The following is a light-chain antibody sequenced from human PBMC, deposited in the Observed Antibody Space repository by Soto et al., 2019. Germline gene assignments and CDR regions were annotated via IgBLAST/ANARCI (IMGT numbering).Light chain of an antibody. V-gene: IGKV3-15*01. CDR2: GAS. J-gene: IGKJ4*01. CDR3: QQYDNWPLT. Sequence: EIVMTQSPATLPVSPGERATLSCRASQSVSSNLAWYQQKPGQAPRFLIYGASTRATGIPARFSGSGSGTDFTLTISSLQSEDFAVYYCQQYDNWPLTFGGGTKV. CDR1: QSVSSN.